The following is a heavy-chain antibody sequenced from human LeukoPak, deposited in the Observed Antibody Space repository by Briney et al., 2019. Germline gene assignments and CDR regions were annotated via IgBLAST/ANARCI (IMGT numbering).Heavy chain of an antibody. CDR1: GYTFTSYG. V-gene: IGHV1-18*01. Sequence: ASVKVSCKASGYTFTSYGISWVRQAPGHGLEGMGWISAYNGNTNYAQKLQGRVTMTTDTSTSTAYMELRCLGSDDTAVYYCAAGGGYCSSTSCYMAATENQNWFDPWGQGTLVTVSS. J-gene: IGHJ5*02. CDR3: AAGGGYCSSTSCYMAATENQNWFDP. CDR2: ISAYNGNT. D-gene: IGHD2-2*02.